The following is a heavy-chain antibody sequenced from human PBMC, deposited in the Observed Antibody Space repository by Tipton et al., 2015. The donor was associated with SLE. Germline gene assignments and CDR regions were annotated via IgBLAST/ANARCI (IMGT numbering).Heavy chain of an antibody. CDR2: LTSDGSHR. D-gene: IGHD2-15*01. CDR1: GFTFSTYV. J-gene: IGHJ6*03. Sequence: RSLRLSCAVSGFTFSTYVMHWVRQAPGRGLEWVAVLTSDGSHRNYAVSVKGRFTISRDNSENSLYLQMNSLRTEDTAVYFCARDLPVVAATPFDYYLNVWGKGTTVTVSS. CDR3: ARDLPVVAATPFDYYLNV. V-gene: IGHV3-30*04.